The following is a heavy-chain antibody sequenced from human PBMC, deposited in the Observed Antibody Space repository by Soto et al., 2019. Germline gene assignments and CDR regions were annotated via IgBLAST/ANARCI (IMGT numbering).Heavy chain of an antibody. CDR1: GYTFTNYA. CDR2: INAGYGNT. V-gene: IGHV1-3*01. J-gene: IGHJ4*02. D-gene: IGHD3-10*01. Sequence: ASVKVSCKASGYTFTNYAMHWVRQAPGQRLEWMGWINAGYGNTKYSQKLQGRVTISRDTSASTAYMELSSLRSEDTAVYYCARAKIITTFDYWGQGTLVTVSS. CDR3: ARAKIITTFDY.